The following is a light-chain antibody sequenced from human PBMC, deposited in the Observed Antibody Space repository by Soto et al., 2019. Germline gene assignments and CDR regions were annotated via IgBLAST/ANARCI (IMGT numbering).Light chain of an antibody. J-gene: IGKJ1*01. CDR3: QQYNSYL. V-gene: IGKV1-5*01. CDR2: DAS. CDR1: QDISNS. Sequence: DIQMTQSPSSLSASVGDRVTITCQASQDISNSLNWYQQKPGKAPKLLIYDASSLESGVPSRFSGSGSGTEFTLTISSLQPDDFATYYCQQYNSYLFGQGTKGDIK.